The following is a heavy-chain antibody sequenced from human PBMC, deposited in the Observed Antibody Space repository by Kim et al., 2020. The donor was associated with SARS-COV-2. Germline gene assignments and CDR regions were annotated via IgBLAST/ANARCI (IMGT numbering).Heavy chain of an antibody. J-gene: IGHJ4*02. Sequence: YNPSLGSRVTMSVDPSKTQFSLELTSVTAADTAVYYCARGLTAAGANNFDYWGQGTLVTVSS. V-gene: IGHV4-4*07. D-gene: IGHD6-13*01. CDR3: ARGLTAAGANNFDY.